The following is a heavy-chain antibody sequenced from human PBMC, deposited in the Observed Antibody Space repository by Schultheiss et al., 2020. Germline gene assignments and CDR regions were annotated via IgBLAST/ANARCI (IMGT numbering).Heavy chain of an antibody. Sequence: SETLSLTCTVSGGSISSSSYYWGWIRQPPGKGLEWIGSIYYSGSTYYNPSLKSRVSMSVDTSKNQFSLTINSVTAADTAVYYCARGEPLDAFDIGGQGTMVTVAS. J-gene: IGHJ3*02. CDR1: GGSISSSSYY. CDR3: ARGEPLDAFDI. V-gene: IGHV4-39*07. CDR2: IYYSGST. D-gene: IGHD1-14*01.